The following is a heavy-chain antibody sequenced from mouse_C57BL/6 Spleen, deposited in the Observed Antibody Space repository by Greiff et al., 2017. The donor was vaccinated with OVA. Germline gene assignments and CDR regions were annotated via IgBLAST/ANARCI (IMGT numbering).Heavy chain of an antibody. V-gene: IGHV1-52*01. CDR2: IDPSDSET. CDR3: ARRYYSNSDYAMDY. D-gene: IGHD2-5*01. Sequence: QVQLQQPGAELVRPGSSVKLSCKASGYAFTSYWMHWVKQRPIQGLEWIGNIDPSDSETHYNQKFKDKATLTVDKSSSTAYMQLSSLTSEDSAVYYCARRYYSNSDYAMDYWGQGTSVTVSS. J-gene: IGHJ4*01. CDR1: GYAFTSYW.